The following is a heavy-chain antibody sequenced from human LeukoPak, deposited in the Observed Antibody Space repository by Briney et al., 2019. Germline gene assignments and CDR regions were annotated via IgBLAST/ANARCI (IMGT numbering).Heavy chain of an antibody. CDR1: GFTFSSYS. Sequence: PGGSLRLSCAASGFTFSSYSMNWVRQAPGKGLEWVSSISSSSSYIYYADSVKGRFTISRDNAKNSLYLQMNSLRAEDTAVYYCARDGYSYANIDYWGQGTLVTVSS. V-gene: IGHV3-21*01. J-gene: IGHJ4*02. CDR2: ISSSSSYI. D-gene: IGHD5-18*01. CDR3: ARDGYSYANIDY.